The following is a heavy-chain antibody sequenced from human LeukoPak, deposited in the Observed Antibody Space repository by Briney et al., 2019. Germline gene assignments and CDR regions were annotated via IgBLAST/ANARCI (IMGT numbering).Heavy chain of an antibody. J-gene: IGHJ4*02. CDR1: GYSFTGNY. Sequence: ASVKVSCKAPGYSFTGNYMHWVRQAPGQGFEWMGWINPNTGGTNYAQKFKGRVLMTRDTSISTAYLELSSLKSDDTAVYYCARVGYCSRGVCYNYDYWGQGTQVTVSS. CDR3: ARVGYCSRGVCYNYDY. D-gene: IGHD2-8*01. CDR2: INPNTGGT. V-gene: IGHV1-2*02.